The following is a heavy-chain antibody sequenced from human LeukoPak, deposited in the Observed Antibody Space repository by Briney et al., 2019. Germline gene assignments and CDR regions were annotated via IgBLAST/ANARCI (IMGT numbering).Heavy chain of an antibody. CDR2: ITATGSTT. D-gene: IGHD6-13*01. V-gene: IGHV3-23*01. CDR3: AKAVNPATSSSSFLFFDS. Sequence: GGSLRLSCATSGFTFSSYAMNRVRQAPGKGLERVSTITATGSTTYYADSVKGRFTISRDNSKNTLYLQLSSLTVEDTAVYYCAKAVNPATSSSSFLFFDSWGQGTLVAVSS. J-gene: IGHJ4*02. CDR1: GFTFSSYA.